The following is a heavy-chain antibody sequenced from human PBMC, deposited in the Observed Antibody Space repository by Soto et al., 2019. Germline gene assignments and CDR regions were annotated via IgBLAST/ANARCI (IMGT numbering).Heavy chain of an antibody. J-gene: IGHJ4*02. CDR3: ARREIQGPIDY. Sequence: PSETLSLTCAVSGYSISSSNWWGWIRQPPGKGLEWIGYIYYSGTTYYNPSLKSRVTMSVDTSENQFSLKLTSVTAVDTAVYYCARREIQGPIDYWGQGTLVTVSS. CDR2: IYYSGTT. D-gene: IGHD1-26*01. CDR1: GYSISSSNW. V-gene: IGHV4-28*01.